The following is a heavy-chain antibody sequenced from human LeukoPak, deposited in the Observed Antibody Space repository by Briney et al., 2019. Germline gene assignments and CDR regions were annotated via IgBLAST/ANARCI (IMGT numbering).Heavy chain of an antibody. CDR2: ISAYNGNT. V-gene: IGHV1-18*01. CDR1: GGTFSSYT. CDR3: ARMGDSGDEGESDY. Sequence: ASVKVSCKASGGTFSSYTISWVRQAPGQGLEWMGRISAYNGNTNYAQKLQGRVTMTTDTSTSTAYMELRSLRSDDTAVYYCARMGDSGDEGESDYWGQGTLVTVSS. J-gene: IGHJ4*02. D-gene: IGHD5-12*01.